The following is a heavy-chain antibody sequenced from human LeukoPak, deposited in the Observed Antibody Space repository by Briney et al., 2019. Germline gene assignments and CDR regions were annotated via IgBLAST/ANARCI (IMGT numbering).Heavy chain of an antibody. CDR3: AKGDYYDFYS. J-gene: IGHJ4*02. CDR2: ITSGVGIT. Sequence: PGGSLRLSCAASGFTFSNFGMNWVRQAPGKGLEWVSIITSGVGITYYADSVKGRFTISRDNSKNTLYLQMNSLRAEDTAVYYCAKGDYYDFYSWGQGTLVTVSS. V-gene: IGHV3-23*01. CDR1: GFTFSNFG. D-gene: IGHD3-22*01.